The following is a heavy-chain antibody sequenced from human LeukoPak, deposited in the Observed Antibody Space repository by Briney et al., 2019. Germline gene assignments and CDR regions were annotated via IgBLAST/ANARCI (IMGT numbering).Heavy chain of an antibody. J-gene: IGHJ4*02. V-gene: IGHV1-24*01. CDR1: GYTLTELS. D-gene: IGHD1-26*01. CDR3: AIDVGELLTY. CDR2: VDPEDGEI. Sequence: ASVKVTCKVSGYTLTELSMHWVRQAPGKGLEWMGGVDPEDGEIIYAQKFQGRVTMTEDTSTDTAYMELSSLRSEDTAVYYCAIDVGELLTYWGQGTLVTVSS.